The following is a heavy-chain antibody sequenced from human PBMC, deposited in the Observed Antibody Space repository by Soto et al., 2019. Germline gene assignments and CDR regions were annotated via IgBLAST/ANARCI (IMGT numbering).Heavy chain of an antibody. V-gene: IGHV3-66*01. Sequence: GGSLRLSCAASGFTVSSNYMSWVRQAPGKGLELVSVIYSGGSTYYADSVKGRFTISRDNSKNTLYLQMNSLRAEDTAVYYCARDPKILGYCSGGSCYDAFDIWGQGTMVTVSS. J-gene: IGHJ3*02. D-gene: IGHD2-15*01. CDR1: GFTVSSNY. CDR2: IYSGGST. CDR3: ARDPKILGYCSGGSCYDAFDI.